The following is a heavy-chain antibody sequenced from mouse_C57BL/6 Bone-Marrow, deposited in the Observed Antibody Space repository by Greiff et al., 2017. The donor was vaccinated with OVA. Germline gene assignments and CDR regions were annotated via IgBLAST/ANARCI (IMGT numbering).Heavy chain of an antibody. V-gene: IGHV7-3*01. CDR1: GFTFTDYY. Sequence: DVKLVESGGGLVQPGGSLSLSCAASGFTFTDYYMSWVRQPPGKALEWLGFIRNKANGYTTEYSASVKGRFTISRDNSQSILYLQMNALRAEDSATYYCARYGSSLYFDYWGQGTTLTVSS. CDR3: ARYGSSLYFDY. CDR2: IRNKANGYTT. J-gene: IGHJ2*01. D-gene: IGHD1-1*01.